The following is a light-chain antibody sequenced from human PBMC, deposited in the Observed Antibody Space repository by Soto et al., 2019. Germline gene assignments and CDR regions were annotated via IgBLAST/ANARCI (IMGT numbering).Light chain of an antibody. J-gene: IGKJ2*01. Sequence: DIPMTQSPSTLSASVGDRVTITCRASQSISSWLAWYQQKPGKAPKLLIYKASSLESGVPSRFSGSGSGTEFTLTISNLQPDDFATYYCQQYNSYPYTFGQGTKLEI. CDR3: QQYNSYPYT. V-gene: IGKV1-5*03. CDR1: QSISSW. CDR2: KAS.